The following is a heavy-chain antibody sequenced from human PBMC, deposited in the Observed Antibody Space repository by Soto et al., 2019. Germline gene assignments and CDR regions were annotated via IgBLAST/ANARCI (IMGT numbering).Heavy chain of an antibody. V-gene: IGHV4-31*03. CDR1: GGSISSGGSY. CDR2: IYYSGGT. D-gene: IGHD1-26*01. J-gene: IGHJ1*01. Sequence: QVQLQESGPGLVKPSQTLSITCTVSGGSISSGGSYWTWIRQPPGKALEWVGYIYYSGGTYYNPSLKSRLTISVDTSKNQFSLMLSSLTAADTAVYYCATRSSPYAEYFQHWGQGTLVTVSS. CDR3: ATRSSPYAEYFQH.